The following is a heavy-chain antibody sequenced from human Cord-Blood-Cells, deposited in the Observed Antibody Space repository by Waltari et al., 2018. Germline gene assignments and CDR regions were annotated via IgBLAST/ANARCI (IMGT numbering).Heavy chain of an antibody. Sequence: QVQLVESGGGVVQPGRSLRLSCAAPGFTFRSYSMHGVRQAPGKGLEWVAVISYDGSNKYYADSVKGRFTISRDNSKNTLYLQMNSLRAEDTAVYYCARAPSLVQGAFDIWGQGTMVTVSS. D-gene: IGHD6-13*01. CDR2: ISYDGSNK. J-gene: IGHJ3*02. V-gene: IGHV3-30*04. CDR3: ARAPSLVQGAFDI. CDR1: GFTFRSYS.